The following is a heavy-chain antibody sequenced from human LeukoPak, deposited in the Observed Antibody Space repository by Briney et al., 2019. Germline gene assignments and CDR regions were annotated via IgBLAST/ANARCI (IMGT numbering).Heavy chain of an antibody. CDR2: VSSSSSTI. CDR3: ARVAVNPSAY. CDR1: GFTFSSYS. V-gene: IGHV3-48*01. D-gene: IGHD1-14*01. Sequence: GGSLRLSCAASGFTFSSYSMNWVRQAPGKGLEWVSYVSSSSSTIYYADSVKGRFTISRDNAKNSLYLQMNSLRAEDTAVYYCARVAVNPSAYWGQGTLVTVSS. J-gene: IGHJ4*02.